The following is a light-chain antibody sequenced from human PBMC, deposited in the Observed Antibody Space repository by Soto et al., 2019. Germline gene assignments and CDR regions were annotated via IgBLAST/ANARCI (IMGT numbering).Light chain of an antibody. CDR3: KQYENWPRT. CDR1: QNVNYN. V-gene: IGKV3-15*01. J-gene: IGKJ1*01. CDR2: GAS. Sequence: EIVMTQSPATLSVSPGERATLSCRASQNVNYNLGWYQQKPGQAPRLLIYGASARATGLPARFSGSGSGTEFTLTISSLQSEDIAVYYCKQYENWPRTFGQGTKVDIK.